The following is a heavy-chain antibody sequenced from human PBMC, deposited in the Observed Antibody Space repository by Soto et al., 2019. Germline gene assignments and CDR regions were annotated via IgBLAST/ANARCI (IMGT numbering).Heavy chain of an antibody. J-gene: IGHJ4*02. CDR3: ARDLVPGYTGFSDY. D-gene: IGHD5-12*01. CDR2: ISAYNGNT. Sequence: QVQLVQSGAEVKKPGASVKVSCKTSGYTFSNYGINWVRQAPGQGLEWMGWISAYNGNTNFAQKLQGRVSLTTDTSSTTAYMELRSLTSDDTAVYYRARDLVPGYTGFSDYWGQGTLVTVSS. V-gene: IGHV1-18*01. CDR1: GYTFSNYG.